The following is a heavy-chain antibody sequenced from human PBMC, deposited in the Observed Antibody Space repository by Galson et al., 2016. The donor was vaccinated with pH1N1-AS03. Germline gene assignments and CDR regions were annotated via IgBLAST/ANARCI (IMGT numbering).Heavy chain of an antibody. J-gene: IGHJ5*02. CDR1: GGSFGNFG. D-gene: IGHD6-19*01. CDR2: IIPHFDTA. CDR3: ARDIAPPPEISGWRLDL. V-gene: IGHV1-69*13. Sequence: SVKVSCKVSGGSFGNFGFSWVRQAPGQGLEWMGRIIPHFDTANYAQRFRGRVTIAANESATTADLELRSLRADDPAVYFCARDIAPPPEISGWRLDLWGHGTVVTVAS.